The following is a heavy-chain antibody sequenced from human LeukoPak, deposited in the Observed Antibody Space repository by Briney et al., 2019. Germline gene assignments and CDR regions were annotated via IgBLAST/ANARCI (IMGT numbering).Heavy chain of an antibody. Sequence: ASVKVSCKASGYTFTSYGISWVRQAPGQGLEWMGWISAYNGNTNYAQKLQGRVTMTTDTSTSTAYMELRSLRSDDKAVYYCARDGLEPDDYYYYYGMDVWGQGTTVTVSS. J-gene: IGHJ6*02. V-gene: IGHV1-18*01. D-gene: IGHD1-1*01. CDR3: ARDGLEPDDYYYYYGMDV. CDR1: GYTFTSYG. CDR2: ISAYNGNT.